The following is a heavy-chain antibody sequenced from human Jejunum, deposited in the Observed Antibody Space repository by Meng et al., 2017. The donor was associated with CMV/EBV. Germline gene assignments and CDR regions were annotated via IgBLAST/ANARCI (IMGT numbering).Heavy chain of an antibody. CDR2: IYYSGKI. J-gene: IGHJ4*02. CDR3: ARYYSGWYFDY. V-gene: IGHV4-61*01. Sequence: TVSGDSVSSGSSSWSWIRQPPGKGLEWIGYIYYSGKINYNPSLKSRVTISVDTSKNQFSLKLSSVTAADTAVYFCARYYSGWYFDYWGQGTLVTVSS. CDR1: GDSVSSGSSS. D-gene: IGHD5-12*01.